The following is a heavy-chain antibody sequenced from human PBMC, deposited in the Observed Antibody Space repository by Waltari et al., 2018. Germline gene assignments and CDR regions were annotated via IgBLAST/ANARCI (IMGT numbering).Heavy chain of an antibody. Sequence: EVQLVESGGGLIQPGGSLRLSCAASGFTVSRNYMSWVRQAPGKGLGWVSVIYSGGSTYYADSGKGRFTISRDNSKNTLYLQMNSLRAEDTAVYYCARDPGPAAFDYWGQGTLVTVSS. CDR3: ARDPGPAAFDY. CDR1: GFTVSRNY. D-gene: IGHD2-2*01. J-gene: IGHJ4*02. CDR2: IYSGGST. V-gene: IGHV3-53*01.